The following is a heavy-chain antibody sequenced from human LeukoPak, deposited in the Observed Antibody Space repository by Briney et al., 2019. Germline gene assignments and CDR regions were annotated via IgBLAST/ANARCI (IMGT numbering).Heavy chain of an antibody. Sequence: GGSLRLSCAVSGVTFSSYEMNWVRQAPGKGLEWVSYISSSGSTIYYGDSVKGRFTISRDNAKNSLYLQMNSLRAEDTAVYYCAREKIRAGRDFDCWGQGTLVTVSS. CDR1: GVTFSSYE. CDR3: AREKIRAGRDFDC. V-gene: IGHV3-48*03. D-gene: IGHD6-13*01. J-gene: IGHJ4*02. CDR2: ISSSGSTI.